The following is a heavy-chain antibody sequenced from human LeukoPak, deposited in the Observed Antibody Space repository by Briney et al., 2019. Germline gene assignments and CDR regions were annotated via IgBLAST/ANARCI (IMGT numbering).Heavy chain of an antibody. D-gene: IGHD2-21*02. CDR1: GGSISSGDYY. J-gene: IGHJ4*02. CDR3: ARAGMEYCGGDCYALGY. V-gene: IGHV4-30-4*01. Sequence: PSETLSLTCTVSGGSISSGDYYWSWIRQPPGKGLEWIGYIYYSGSTYYNPSLKSRVTISVDTSKNQFSLKLSSVTAADTAVCYCARAGMEYCGGDCYALGYWGQGTLVTVSS. CDR2: IYYSGST.